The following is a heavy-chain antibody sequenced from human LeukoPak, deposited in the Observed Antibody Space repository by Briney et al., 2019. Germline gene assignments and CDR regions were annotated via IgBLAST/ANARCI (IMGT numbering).Heavy chain of an antibody. V-gene: IGHV1-46*03. J-gene: IGHJ3*02. CDR2: INPSGGST. Sequence: SVKVSCKASGYTFTSYYMHWVRQAPGQGLEWMGIINPSGGSTSYAQKFQGRVTMTRDTSTSTVYMELSSLRSEDTAVYYCARDDSSGLNSRAGAFDIWAKGQWSPSLQ. CDR3: ARDDSSGLNSRAGAFDI. D-gene: IGHD3-22*01. CDR1: GYTFTSYY.